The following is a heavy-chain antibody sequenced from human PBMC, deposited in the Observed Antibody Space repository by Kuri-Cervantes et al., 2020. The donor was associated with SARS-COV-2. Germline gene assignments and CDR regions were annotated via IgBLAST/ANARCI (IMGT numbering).Heavy chain of an antibody. V-gene: IGHV3-30*02. CDR2: IRYDGSNK. Sequence: GGSLRLSCAASGFTFSSYGMHWVRQAPGKGLEWVAFIRYDGSNKYYADSVKGRFTISRDNSKNTLYLQMNSLRAEDTAVYYCAAGAYGDKGAFDIWGQGTMVTVSS. CDR1: GFTFSSYG. CDR3: AAGAYGDKGAFDI. J-gene: IGHJ3*02. D-gene: IGHD4-17*01.